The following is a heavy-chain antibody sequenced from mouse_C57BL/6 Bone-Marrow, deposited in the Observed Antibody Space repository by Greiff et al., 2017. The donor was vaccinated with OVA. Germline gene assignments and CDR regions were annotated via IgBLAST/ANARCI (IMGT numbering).Heavy chain of an antibody. CDR1: GYTFTDYN. J-gene: IGHJ2*01. CDR2: INPNNGGT. V-gene: IGHV1-18*01. D-gene: IGHD1-1*01. Sequence: EVKLMESGPELVKPGASVKIPCKASGYTFTDYNMDWVKQSHGKSLEWIGDINPNNGGTIYNQKFKGKATLTVDKSSSTAYMELRSLTSEDTAVYYCARSVYYGSSWDFDYWGQGTTLTVSS. CDR3: ARSVYYGSSWDFDY.